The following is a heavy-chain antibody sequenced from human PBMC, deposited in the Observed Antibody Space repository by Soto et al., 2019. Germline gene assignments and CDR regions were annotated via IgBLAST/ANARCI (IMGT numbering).Heavy chain of an antibody. D-gene: IGHD3-3*01. CDR2: IKQDGSEK. CDR1: GFTFSSYW. J-gene: IGHJ6*02. CDR3: ARDVPYYDFWSGYSNSGDV. Sequence: EVQLVESGGGLVQPGGSLRLSCAASGFTFSSYWMSWVRQAPGKGLEWVANIKQDGSEKYYVDSVKGRFTISRDNAKNSLYLQMNSLRAEDTAVYYCARDVPYYDFWSGYSNSGDVWGQGTTVTVSS. V-gene: IGHV3-7*01.